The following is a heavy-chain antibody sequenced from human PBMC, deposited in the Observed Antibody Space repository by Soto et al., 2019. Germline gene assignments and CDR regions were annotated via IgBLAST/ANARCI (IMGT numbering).Heavy chain of an antibody. CDR3: ARVPDYYDGSSYYFRFDY. J-gene: IGHJ4*02. Sequence: GGSLRLSCAVSGFTFNNYWMTWVRQAPGKGLEWVANIKQDESEKYYVDSEKGRFTVSRDNAKNSLYLQMNSLRADDTAIYYCARVPDYYDGSSYYFRFDYWGQGTLVTVSS. CDR2: IKQDESEK. D-gene: IGHD3-22*01. V-gene: IGHV3-7*01. CDR1: GFTFNNYW.